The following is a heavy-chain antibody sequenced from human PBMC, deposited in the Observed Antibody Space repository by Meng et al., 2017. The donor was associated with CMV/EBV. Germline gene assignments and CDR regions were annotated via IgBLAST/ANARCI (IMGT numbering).Heavy chain of an antibody. CDR1: GGSFSGYY. CDR3: ARAPPFYGMDV. CDR2: INHSGST. J-gene: IGHJ6*02. D-gene: IGHD1-14*01. V-gene: IGHV4-34*01. Sequence: ESLKISCAVYGGSFSGYYWSWIRQPPGKGLEWIGEINHSGSTNYNPSLKSRVTISVDTSKNQFSLKLSSVTAADTAVYYCARAPPFYGMDVWGQGTTVTVSS.